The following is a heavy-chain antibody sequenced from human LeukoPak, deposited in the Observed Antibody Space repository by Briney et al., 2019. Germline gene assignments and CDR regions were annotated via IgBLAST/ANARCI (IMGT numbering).Heavy chain of an antibody. D-gene: IGHD3-3*01. CDR3: AKSPLLEWPHGGDAFDI. J-gene: IGHJ3*02. CDR1: GFTFDDYA. Sequence: PGGSLRLSCAASGFTFDDYAMHWVRQAPGKGLEWASGISWNSGSIGYADSVKGRFTISRDNAKNSLYLQMNSLRAEDTALYYCAKSPLLEWPHGGDAFDICGQGTMVTVSS. CDR2: ISWNSGSI. V-gene: IGHV3-9*01.